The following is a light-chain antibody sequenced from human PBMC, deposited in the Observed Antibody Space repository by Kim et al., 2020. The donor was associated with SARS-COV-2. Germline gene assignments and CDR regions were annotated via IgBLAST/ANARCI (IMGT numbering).Light chain of an antibody. J-gene: IGLJ3*02. Sequence: QRVTISCSGSTSNIGADYDVHWYQQFPGTAPKPLIYGNFKRPSGVPDRFSGSKSGTSASLAITGLQAEDEAEYYCQSYDSSLSGWVFGGGTKVTVL. CDR1: TSNIGADYD. CDR3: QSYDSSLSGWV. V-gene: IGLV1-40*01. CDR2: GNF.